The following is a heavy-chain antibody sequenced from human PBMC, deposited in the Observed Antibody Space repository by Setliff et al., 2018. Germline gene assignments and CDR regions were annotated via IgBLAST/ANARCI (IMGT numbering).Heavy chain of an antibody. CDR3: ARVLGYNGYGNYYIYYFMDV. CDR1: GGSVSTFY. CDR2: TYSSGST. V-gene: IGHV4-4*08. Sequence: SETLSLTCRVSGGSVSTFYWSWIRQPPGKGLEWIGSTYSSGSTNYNPSLKSRVTISLDTSKNLFSLNLSSVTAADTAVYYCARVLGYNGYGNYYIYYFMDVWGKGTTVT. J-gene: IGHJ6*03. D-gene: IGHD5-12*01.